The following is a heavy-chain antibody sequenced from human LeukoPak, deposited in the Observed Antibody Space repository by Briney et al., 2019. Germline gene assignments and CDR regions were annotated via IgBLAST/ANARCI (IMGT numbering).Heavy chain of an antibody. CDR2: IYSGGST. CDR1: GFTVSSNY. D-gene: IGHD7-27*01. CDR3: AREWALGSSFDS. V-gene: IGHV3-53*01. Sequence: GGSLRLSCAASGFTVSSNYMSWVRQAPGKGLEWVSVIYSGGSTYYADSVKGRFTISRDNSKNTLYLQMNSLRAEDTAVYYCAREWALGSSFDSSGPGTPVTVSS. J-gene: IGHJ4*02.